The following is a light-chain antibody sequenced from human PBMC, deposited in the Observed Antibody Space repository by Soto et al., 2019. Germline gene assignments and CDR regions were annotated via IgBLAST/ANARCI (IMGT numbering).Light chain of an antibody. CDR1: QGIRDA. V-gene: IGKV1-17*01. J-gene: IGKJ2*01. Sequence: DIQMTQSPSSLSASVGDRVIITCRASQGIRDALGWYQQKPGKVPKRLIYSASSLQNGVPSRFSGSGSETVFTLTISSLHPEDLATYFCLQHSDYPFTFGQGTRLEI. CDR2: SAS. CDR3: LQHSDYPFT.